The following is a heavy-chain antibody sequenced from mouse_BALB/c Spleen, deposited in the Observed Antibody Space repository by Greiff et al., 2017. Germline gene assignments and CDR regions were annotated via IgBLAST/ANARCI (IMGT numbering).Heavy chain of an antibody. V-gene: IGHV14-3*02. Sequence: VQLQQSGAELVKPGASVKLSCTASGFNIKDTYMHWVKQRPEQGLEWIGRIDPANGNTKYDPKFQGKATITADTSSNTAYLQLSSLTSEDTAVYYCALITTATGFAYWGQGTLVTVSA. CDR2: IDPANGNT. CDR3: ALITTATGFAY. D-gene: IGHD1-2*01. J-gene: IGHJ3*01. CDR1: GFNIKDTY.